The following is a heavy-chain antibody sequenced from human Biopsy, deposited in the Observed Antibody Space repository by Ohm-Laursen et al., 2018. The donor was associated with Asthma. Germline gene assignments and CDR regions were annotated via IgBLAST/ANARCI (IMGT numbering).Heavy chain of an antibody. CDR1: GFAVSRDH. J-gene: IGHJ4*02. D-gene: IGHD3-22*01. CDR3: ARGDSSNWSHYYFDY. CDR2: IYSGGTS. Sequence: LSCAASGFAVSRDHMFWVRQAPGKGLEWVSVIYSGGTSHTADSVRGRSTISRDYSKNTLYLQMHSLRAEDTAVYYCARGDSSNWSHYYFDYWGQGTLVTVSS. V-gene: IGHV3-53*01.